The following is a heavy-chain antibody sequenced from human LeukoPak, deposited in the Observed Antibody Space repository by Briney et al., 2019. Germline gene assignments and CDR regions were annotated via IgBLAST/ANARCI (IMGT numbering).Heavy chain of an antibody. V-gene: IGHV3-48*03. J-gene: IGHJ6*02. CDR3: VRDTMGWNYYGLDV. CDR2: ISETGSIM. Sequence: GGSLRLSCAASGFTFKTYEMHWVRQAPGKGLEWVAYISETGSIMYYGDSVRGRFTISSDNAEHSLYLHMNTLRAEDTAVYYSVRDTMGWNYYGLDVWGQGTTVTVSS. CDR1: GFTFKTYE. D-gene: IGHD5-24*01.